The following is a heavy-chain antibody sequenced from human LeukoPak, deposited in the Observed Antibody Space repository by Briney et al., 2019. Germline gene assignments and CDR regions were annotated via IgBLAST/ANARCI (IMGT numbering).Heavy chain of an antibody. J-gene: IGHJ3*02. CDR3: AHRRDHAFAM. CDR2: IYSSGDK. V-gene: IGHV2-5*01. Sequence: SGPTLVNPPQTLTLTCTFSGFSLSTSGAGVGWIRQPPGKALECLALIYSSGDKRYSPSLKGRLTITRDTSDDQVVLKMTNMDPVDTGTYFCAHRRDHAFAMWGQGTMVTVSS. CDR1: GFSLSTSGAG.